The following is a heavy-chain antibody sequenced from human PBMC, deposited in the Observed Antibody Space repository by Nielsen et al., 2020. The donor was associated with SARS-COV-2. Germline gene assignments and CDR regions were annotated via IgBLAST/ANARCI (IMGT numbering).Heavy chain of an antibody. V-gene: IGHV4-59*06. CDR3: ARASGITMIVVVMGAFDI. CDR2: IYYSGST. J-gene: IGHJ3*02. D-gene: IGHD3-22*01. CDR1: GGSISSYY. Sequence: SETLSLTCTVSGGSISSYYWSWIRQHPGKGLEWIGYIYYSGSTYYNPSLKSRVTISVDTSKNRFSLKLSSVTAADTAVYYCARASGITMIVVVMGAFDIWGQGTMVTVSS.